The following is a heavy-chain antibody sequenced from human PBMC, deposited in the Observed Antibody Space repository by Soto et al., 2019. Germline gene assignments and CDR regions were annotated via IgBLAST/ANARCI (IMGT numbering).Heavy chain of an antibody. D-gene: IGHD3-16*02. CDR3: ARAGRSYLYLVYYYGTDV. Sequence: GGSLRLSCAASGFTFSSYAMHWVRQAPGKGLEWVAVISYDGSNKYYADSVKGRFTISRDNAKNTLYLQMNSLRAEDTAVYYCARAGRSYLYLVYYYGTDVWGQGTTVPSSS. CDR2: ISYDGSNK. V-gene: IGHV3-30-3*01. J-gene: IGHJ6*02. CDR1: GFTFSSYA.